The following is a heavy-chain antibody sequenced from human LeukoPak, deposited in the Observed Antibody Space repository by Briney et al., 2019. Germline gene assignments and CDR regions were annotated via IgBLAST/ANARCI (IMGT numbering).Heavy chain of an antibody. V-gene: IGHV3-23*01. Sequence: GGSLRLSCAASGFTFSSYALSWVRQAPGKGLEWVSAISGSGGSTYYADSVKGRFTISRDNSKNTLYLQMNSLRAEDTAVYYCAKDRRTVPAAPNNWFDPWGQGTLVTVSS. D-gene: IGHD2-2*01. J-gene: IGHJ5*02. CDR3: AKDRRTVPAAPNNWFDP. CDR2: ISGSGGST. CDR1: GFTFSSYA.